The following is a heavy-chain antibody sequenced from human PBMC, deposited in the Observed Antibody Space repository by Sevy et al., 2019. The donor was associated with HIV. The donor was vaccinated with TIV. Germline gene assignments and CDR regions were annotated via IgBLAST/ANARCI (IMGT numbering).Heavy chain of an antibody. D-gene: IGHD2-21*01. CDR3: VRGPNCGVGGCQQISPYCLDV. CDR2: IRNRPNSYTT. V-gene: IGHV3-72*01. J-gene: IGHJ6*03. CDR1: GFTFSDHY. Sequence: GGSLRLSCAASGFTFSDHYVDWVRQAPGKGLEWIGRIRNRPNSYTTEYAASVEGRFTISRDDSRNSLYLQMKSLKTEDSAVYYCVRGPNCGVGGCQQISPYCLDVWGKGATVTVSS.